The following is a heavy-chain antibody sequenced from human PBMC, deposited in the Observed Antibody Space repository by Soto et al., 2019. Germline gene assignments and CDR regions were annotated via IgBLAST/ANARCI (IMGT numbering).Heavy chain of an antibody. V-gene: IGHV1-46*01. CDR1: GYTFTSYY. J-gene: IGHJ3*02. CDR2: INPSGGST. Sequence: QVQLVQSGAEVKKPGASVKVSCKASGYTFTSYYMHWVRQAPGQGLEWMGIINPSGGSTSYAQKFQGRVTMTRDTSTSKVYMELSSLRSEDTAVYYCARAGAGYCGGDCYSDAFDIWGQGTMVTVSS. CDR3: ARAGAGYCGGDCYSDAFDI. D-gene: IGHD2-21*02.